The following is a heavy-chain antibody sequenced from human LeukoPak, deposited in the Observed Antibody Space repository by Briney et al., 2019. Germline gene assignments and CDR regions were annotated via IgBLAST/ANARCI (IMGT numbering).Heavy chain of an antibody. Sequence: SETLSLTCTVSGGSISNKYWSWIRQPPGKGLEGIGYTYYSGSTNYNPSLKSPVTILLDKSKNQFFRKLSPVTAAYTAVYFGGRDCGVEGRPGYMDVWGKGTTVTVSS. CDR2: TYYSGST. CDR3: GRDCGVEGRPGYMDV. CDR1: GGSISNKY. V-gene: IGHV4-59*01. J-gene: IGHJ6*03. D-gene: IGHD2-21*01.